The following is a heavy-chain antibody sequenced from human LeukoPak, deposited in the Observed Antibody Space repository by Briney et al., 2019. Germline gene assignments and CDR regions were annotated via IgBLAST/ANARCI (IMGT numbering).Heavy chain of an antibody. CDR2: ISAYNGNT. J-gene: IGHJ4*02. V-gene: IGHV1-18*01. CDR3: VRDQRRAIGYSYGTKFDY. CDR1: GYTFTSYG. D-gene: IGHD5-18*01. Sequence: ASVKVSCKASGYTFTSYGISWVRQAPGQGLEWMGWISAYNGNTNYAQKLQGRVTMTTDTSTSTAYMELRSLRSDDTVVYYCVRDQRRAIGYSYGTKFDYWGQGTLVTVSS.